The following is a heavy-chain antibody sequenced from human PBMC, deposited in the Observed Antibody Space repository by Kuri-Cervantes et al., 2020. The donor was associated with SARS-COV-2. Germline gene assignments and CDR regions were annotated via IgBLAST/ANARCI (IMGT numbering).Heavy chain of an antibody. CDR1: GGSIDSSSIY. Sequence: SETLSLTCTVSGGSIDSSSIYWGWIRPPTGKGLEWIGDIYYTGTTYYNPSLKSRVTISVDTFKEQFSLKLSSVTAADTAIYYCATFTVTTKFDNWGQGTLVTVSS. CDR2: IYYTGTT. J-gene: IGHJ4*02. V-gene: IGHV4-39*01. D-gene: IGHD4-17*01. CDR3: ATFTVTTKFDN.